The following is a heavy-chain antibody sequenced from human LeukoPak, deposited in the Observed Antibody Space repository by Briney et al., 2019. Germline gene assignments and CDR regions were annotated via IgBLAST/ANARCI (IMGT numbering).Heavy chain of an antibody. CDR1: GGSISSYY. D-gene: IGHD4-17*01. CDR2: INHSGST. CDR3: ARGVRVTYGDYGEYFDY. V-gene: IGHV4-34*01. J-gene: IGHJ4*02. Sequence: SETLSLTCTVSGGSISSYYWSWIRQPPGKGLEWIGEINHSGSTKYNPSLKGRVTISVDTSKNQFSLKLSSVTAADTAVYYCARGVRVTYGDYGEYFDYWGQGTLVTVSS.